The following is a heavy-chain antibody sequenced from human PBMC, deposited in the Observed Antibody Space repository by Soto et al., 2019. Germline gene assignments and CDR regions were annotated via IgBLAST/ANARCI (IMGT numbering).Heavy chain of an antibody. J-gene: IGHJ4*02. D-gene: IGHD1-26*01. CDR3: ARDLGGGSYYGVNYFDY. V-gene: IGHV1-18*01. CDR2: ISAYNGNT. CDR1: GYTFTSYG. Sequence: QVQLVQSGAEVKKPGASVKVSCKASGYTFTSYGISWVRQAPGQGLEWMGWISAYNGNTNYAQKLQGRVTMTTDTSTSTAYIELRSLRSDDTAVYYCARDLGGGSYYGVNYFDYWGQGTLVTVSS.